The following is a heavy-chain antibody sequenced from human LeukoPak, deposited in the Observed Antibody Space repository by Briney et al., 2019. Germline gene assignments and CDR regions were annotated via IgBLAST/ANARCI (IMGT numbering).Heavy chain of an antibody. CDR1: GGSISSGSYY. Sequence: PSQTLSLTCTVSGGSISSGSYYWSWIRQPAGKGLEWIGRIYTSGSTNYNPSLKSRVTISVDTSKNQFSLKLSSVTAADTAVYYCASAQPSYDFWSGYYHNYFDYWGQGTLVTVSS. V-gene: IGHV4-61*02. CDR3: ASAQPSYDFWSGYYHNYFDY. J-gene: IGHJ4*02. D-gene: IGHD3-3*01. CDR2: IYTSGST.